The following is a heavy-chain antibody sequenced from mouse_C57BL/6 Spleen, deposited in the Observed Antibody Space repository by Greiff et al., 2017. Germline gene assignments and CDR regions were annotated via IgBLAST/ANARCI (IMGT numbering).Heavy chain of an antibody. Sequence: QVQLQRPGAELVRPGSSVKLSCKASGYTFTSYWMHWVKQRPIQGLEWIGNIDPSDSETHYNQKFKDKATLTVDKSSSTAYMQLSSLTSEDSAVYYCATQTAQGAMDYWGQGTSVTVSS. CDR3: ATQTAQGAMDY. CDR1: GYTFTSYW. CDR2: IDPSDSET. J-gene: IGHJ4*01. D-gene: IGHD3-2*02. V-gene: IGHV1-52*01.